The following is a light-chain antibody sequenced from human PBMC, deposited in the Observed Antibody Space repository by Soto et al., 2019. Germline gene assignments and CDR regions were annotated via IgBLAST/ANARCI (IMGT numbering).Light chain of an antibody. CDR3: QQYGSSPVT. CDR2: GAS. Sequence: EIVLTQSPGTLSLSPGERATLSCRASQSVSSSYLAWYQQKPGQAPRLLIYGASSRATGITDRFSGSGSGTDFTLTISRLEPEDLAVYYCQQYGSSPVTFGQGTKVEIK. V-gene: IGKV3-20*01. J-gene: IGKJ1*01. CDR1: QSVSSSY.